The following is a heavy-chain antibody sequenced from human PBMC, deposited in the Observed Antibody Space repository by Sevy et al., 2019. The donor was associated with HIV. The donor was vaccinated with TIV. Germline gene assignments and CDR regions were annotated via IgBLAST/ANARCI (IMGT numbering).Heavy chain of an antibody. J-gene: IGHJ4*02. D-gene: IGHD6-19*01. CDR2: IFSSGST. CDR1: GFTVNDKY. CDR3: VSVFLSYRSGWSYFDY. Sequence: RGCLRLSCAISGFTVNDKYIIWVRQAPGKGLERVSVIFSSGSTYYADSAKGRFTISRDDSKNTVDLQMNSVRAEDTTVYYCVSVFLSYRSGWSYFDYWGQGTLVSVSS. V-gene: IGHV3-66*02.